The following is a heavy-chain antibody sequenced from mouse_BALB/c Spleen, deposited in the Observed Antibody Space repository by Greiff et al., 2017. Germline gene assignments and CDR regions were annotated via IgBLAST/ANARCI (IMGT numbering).Heavy chain of an antibody. D-gene: IGHD2-2*01. CDR1: GYSFTSYY. V-gene: IGHV1S135*01. CDR3: ARWLSAWFAD. J-gene: IGHJ3*01. Sequence: EVQLQQSGPELMKPGASVKISCKASGYSFTSYYMHWVKQSHGKSLEWIGYIDPFNGGTSYNQKFKGKATLTVDKSSSTAYMHLSSLTSEDSAVYYCARWLSAWFADWGQGTLVTVSA. CDR2: IDPFNGGT.